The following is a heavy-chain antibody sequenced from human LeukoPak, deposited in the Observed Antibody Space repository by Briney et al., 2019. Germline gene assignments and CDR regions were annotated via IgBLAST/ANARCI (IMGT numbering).Heavy chain of an antibody. D-gene: IGHD2-21*02. CDR3: ASDAAGGDTSLGDY. Sequence: GGSLRLFCAASGFTFSSYGMHWVRQAPGKGLEWVAVISYDGSNKYYADSVKGRFTISRDNSKNTLYLQMNSLRAEDTAVYYCASDAAGGDTSLGDYWGQGTLVTVSS. CDR2: ISYDGSNK. CDR1: GFTFSSYG. J-gene: IGHJ4*02. V-gene: IGHV3-30*03.